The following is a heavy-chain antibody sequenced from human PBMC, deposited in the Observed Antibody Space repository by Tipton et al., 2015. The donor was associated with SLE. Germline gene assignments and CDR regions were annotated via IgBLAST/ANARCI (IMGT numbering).Heavy chain of an antibody. J-gene: IGHJ6*02. CDR3: AILQPHYYYYGMDV. CDR2: IYYSGST. V-gene: IGHV4-31*03. CDR1: GGSISSGSYY. D-gene: IGHD4-11*01. Sequence: TLSLTCTVSGGSISSGSYYWSWIHQHPGKGLEWIGYIYYSGSTYYNPSLKSRVTISVDTSKNQFSLKLSSVAAADTAVYYCAILQPHYYYYGMDVWGQGTTVTVSS.